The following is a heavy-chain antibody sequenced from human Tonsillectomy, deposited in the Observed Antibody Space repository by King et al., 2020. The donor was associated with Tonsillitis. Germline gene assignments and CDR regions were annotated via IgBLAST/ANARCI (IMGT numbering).Heavy chain of an antibody. V-gene: IGHV5-51*03. D-gene: IGHD6-19*01. CDR1: GYSFSSYW. Sequence: GQLVQSGAEEKKPGESLKISCKASGYSFSSYWIGWVRQMPGKGLEWMGIIYPGDSDTRYSPSFQGQVTISADKSISTAYLQWSSLKVSDTAMYYCARGKGAVSAYNWFDPWGQGTLVTVSS. CDR2: IYPGDSDT. J-gene: IGHJ5*02. CDR3: ARGKGAVSAYNWFDP.